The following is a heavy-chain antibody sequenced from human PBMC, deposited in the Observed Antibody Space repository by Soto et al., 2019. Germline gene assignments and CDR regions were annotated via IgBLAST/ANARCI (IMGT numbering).Heavy chain of an antibody. CDR2: IYYSGST. CDR3: ARHLIVGSATSKFYYGMDV. Sequence: PSETLSLTCTVSGDSISSNSHYWGWIRQPPGKGLECIANIYYSGSTYYNPSLKSRVTISVDTSKNQFSLRLSSMTAADTAVYYCARHLIVGSATSKFYYGMDVWGQGTTVTVSS. V-gene: IGHV4-39*01. D-gene: IGHD1-26*01. J-gene: IGHJ6*02. CDR1: GDSISSNSHY.